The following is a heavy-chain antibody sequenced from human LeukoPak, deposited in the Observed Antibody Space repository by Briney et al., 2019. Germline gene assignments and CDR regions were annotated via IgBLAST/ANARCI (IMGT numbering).Heavy chain of an antibody. CDR2: IIPIFGTA. CDR1: GGTFSSYA. V-gene: IGHV1-69*13. D-gene: IGHD5-24*01. Sequence: SVKVSCKASGGTFSSYAISWVRQAPGQGLEWMGGIIPIFGTANYAQKFQGRVTITADESTSTAYMELSSLRSEDTAVYYCARGGRDGYNFDYWGQGTLVTVSS. CDR3: ARGGRDGYNFDY. J-gene: IGHJ4*02.